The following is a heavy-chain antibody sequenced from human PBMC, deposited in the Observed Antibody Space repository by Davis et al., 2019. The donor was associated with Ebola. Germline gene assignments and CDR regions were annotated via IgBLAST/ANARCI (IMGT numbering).Heavy chain of an antibody. V-gene: IGHV3-64*04. CDR3: CADILTGYYGQAGDY. J-gene: IGHJ4*02. CDR2: ISGSGGST. D-gene: IGHD3-9*01. CDR1: GFTFSSYA. Sequence: GESLKIFCSASGFTFSSYAMHWVRQAPGKGLEYVSAISGSGGSTYYADSVKGRFTISRDNSKNTLFLQMNSLRAEDTDVYYCCADILTGYYGQAGDYWGQGTLVTVSS.